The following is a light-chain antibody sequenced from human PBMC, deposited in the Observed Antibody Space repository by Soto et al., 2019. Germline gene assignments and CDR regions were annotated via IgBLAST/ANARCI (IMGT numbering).Light chain of an antibody. CDR1: SSDVGGYNY. CDR3: SSYTSSSLYV. J-gene: IGLJ1*01. CDR2: AVS. V-gene: IGLV2-14*01. Sequence: QSALTQPASVSGSPGQSITISCTGTSSDVGGYNYVSWYQQHPGKAPKLMIYAVSNRPSGVSNRFSGSKSGNTASLTISGLQAEDESDYYCSSYTSSSLYVFGTGTKLTVL.